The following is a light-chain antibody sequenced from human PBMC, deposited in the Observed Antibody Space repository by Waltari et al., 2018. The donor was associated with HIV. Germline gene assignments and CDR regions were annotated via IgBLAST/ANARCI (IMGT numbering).Light chain of an antibody. Sequence: YELTQPPSMSVSPGQTAKITCSGDVLAKQYAYWYQQKPSQAPVLVMSKDTERPSEIPERFSGSSSGTTVTLTISGVQAEDEADYHCQSSDDSRPWIFGGGTKMTVL. CDR2: KDT. CDR3: QSSDDSRPWI. J-gene: IGLJ2*01. CDR1: VLAKQY. V-gene: IGLV3-25*03.